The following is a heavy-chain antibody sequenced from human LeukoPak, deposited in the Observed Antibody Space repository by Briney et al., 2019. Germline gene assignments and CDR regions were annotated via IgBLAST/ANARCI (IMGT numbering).Heavy chain of an antibody. CDR1: GFTFSSYW. V-gene: IGHV3-7*01. Sequence: GGSLRLSCAASGFTFSSYWMSWVRQAPGKGLEWVANIKQDGSEKYYVDSVKGRFTISRDNAKNSLYLQMNSLRAEDTAVYYCARDTLYDSSGYYYVNYYYYYMDVWGKGTTVTISS. CDR2: IKQDGSEK. J-gene: IGHJ6*03. CDR3: ARDTLYDSSGYYYVNYYYYYMDV. D-gene: IGHD3-22*01.